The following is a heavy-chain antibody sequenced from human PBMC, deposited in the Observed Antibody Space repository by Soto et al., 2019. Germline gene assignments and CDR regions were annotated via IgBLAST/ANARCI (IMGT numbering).Heavy chain of an antibody. Sequence: PVGSLRLSCAASGFTFSSYSMNWVRQAPGKGLEWVSSISSSSSYIYYADSVKGRFTISRDNAKNSLYLQMNSLRAEDTAVYYCARGPDDCSSTSCYVDYWGQGTLVTVSS. V-gene: IGHV3-21*01. CDR2: ISSSSSYI. CDR3: ARGPDDCSSTSCYVDY. D-gene: IGHD2-2*01. CDR1: GFTFSSYS. J-gene: IGHJ4*02.